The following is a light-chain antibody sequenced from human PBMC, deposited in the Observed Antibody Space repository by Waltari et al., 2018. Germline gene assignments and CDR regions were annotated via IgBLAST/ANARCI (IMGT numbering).Light chain of an antibody. CDR2: VNNDGTH. V-gene: IGLV4-69*01. J-gene: IGLJ1*01. CDR3: QTWGPGIRV. Sequence: QLVLTQSPSASASLGASVKLTCILDSGHRYYAIAWHQQHPQKGPRFVMKVNNDGTHVRGYGIPRRFSGSASGPGRYLTISSLQSEDEADYYCQTWGPGIRVFGTGAKVTV. CDR1: SGHRYYA.